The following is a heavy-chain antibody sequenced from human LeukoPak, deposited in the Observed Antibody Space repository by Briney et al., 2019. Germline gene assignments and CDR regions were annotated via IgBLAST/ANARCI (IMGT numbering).Heavy chain of an antibody. V-gene: IGHV1-2*02. D-gene: IGHD1-26*01. CDR3: ARLSYSGSGFWYYYYGMDV. CDR1: GYTFTGYY. CDR2: INPNSGGT. J-gene: IGHJ6*02. Sequence: ASVKVSCKASGYTFTGYYMHWVRQAPGQGLEWMGWINPNSGGTNYAQKFQGRVTMTRDTSISTAYMELSRLRSDDTAVYYCARLSYSGSGFWYYYYGMDVWGQGTTVTVSS.